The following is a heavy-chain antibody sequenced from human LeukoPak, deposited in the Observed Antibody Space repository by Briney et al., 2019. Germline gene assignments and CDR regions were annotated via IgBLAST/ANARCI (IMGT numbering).Heavy chain of an antibody. Sequence: ASVKVSCKASGYTFTSYGINWVRQAPGQGLEWMGWISAYNGNTNYTQKLQGRVTMTTDTSTSTAYMELRSLRSDDTAVYYCARSPLIPSGWLGFDYWGQGTLVTVSS. J-gene: IGHJ4*02. CDR1: GYTFTSYG. CDR2: ISAYNGNT. V-gene: IGHV1-18*01. CDR3: ARSPLIPSGWLGFDY. D-gene: IGHD6-19*01.